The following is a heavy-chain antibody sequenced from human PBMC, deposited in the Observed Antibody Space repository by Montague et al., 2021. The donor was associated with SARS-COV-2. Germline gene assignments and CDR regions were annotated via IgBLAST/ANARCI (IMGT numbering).Heavy chain of an antibody. D-gene: IGHD2-15*01. V-gene: IGHV4-39*01. Sequence: SETLSLTCTVSGGSISSSSYYWGWLRQPPGKGLEWIGSIYYSGSTYYNPSLKSRVTIYVDTSKNQFYLKLSSVTAADTAVDYCARQEPIVVVVAAARGWFDPWGQGTLVTVSS. CDR1: GGSISSSSYY. CDR3: ARQEPIVVVVAAARGWFDP. CDR2: IYYSGST. J-gene: IGHJ5*02.